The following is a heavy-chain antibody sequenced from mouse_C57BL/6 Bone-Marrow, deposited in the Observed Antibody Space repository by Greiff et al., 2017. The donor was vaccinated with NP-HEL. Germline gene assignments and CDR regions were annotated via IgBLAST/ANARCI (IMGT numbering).Heavy chain of an antibody. CDR3: ARSYYYGSSYGFAY. J-gene: IGHJ3*01. D-gene: IGHD1-1*01. CDR1: GYTFTSYG. Sequence: VQLQQSGAELARPGASVKLSCKASGYTFTSYGISWVKQRTGQGLEWIGEIYPRSGNTYYNEKFKGKATLTAAKSSSTAYMELRSLTSEDSAVYFCARSYYYGSSYGFAYWGQGTLVTVSA. CDR2: IYPRSGNT. V-gene: IGHV1-81*01.